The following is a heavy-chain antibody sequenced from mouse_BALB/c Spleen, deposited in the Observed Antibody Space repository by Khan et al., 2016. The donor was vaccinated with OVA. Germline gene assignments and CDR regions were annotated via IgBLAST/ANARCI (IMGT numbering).Heavy chain of an antibody. V-gene: IGHV1-76*01. CDR1: GYIFTSYW. Sequence: QVQLKQSGAELVRPGASVKLSCKTSGYIFTSYWIHWVKQRSGQGLEWFARIYPGTDNTYYNEKLKDKVTLTADKSSSTVYMQLGSLKSEDSAVYFCAREEAVYYFDYWGQGTTLTVSS. CDR3: AREEAVYYFDY. J-gene: IGHJ2*01. CDR2: IYPGTDNT. D-gene: IGHD3-3*01.